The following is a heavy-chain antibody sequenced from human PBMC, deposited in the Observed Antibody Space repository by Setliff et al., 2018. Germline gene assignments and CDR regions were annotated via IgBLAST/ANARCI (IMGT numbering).Heavy chain of an antibody. CDR3: ARATSGWYSAYYYYMDV. CDR1: RGSINSHY. J-gene: IGHJ6*03. D-gene: IGHD6-19*01. V-gene: IGHV4-4*07. CDR2: INRRGST. Sequence: SETLSLTCTVSRGSINSHYWSWIRQPAGKGLEWIGRINRRGSTNFTPSLKSRVTISLDTSKNQFSLNLTSVTAADTAVYYCARATSGWYSAYYYYMDVWGKGTTVTVSS.